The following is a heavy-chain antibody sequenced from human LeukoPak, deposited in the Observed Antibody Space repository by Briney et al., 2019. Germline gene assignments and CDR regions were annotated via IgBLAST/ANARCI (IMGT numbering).Heavy chain of an antibody. CDR3: VKDRSFYYDSSGTSLSYYFDY. V-gene: IGHV3-30*02. CDR1: GFTFSSYG. CDR2: IRYDGRNK. J-gene: IGHJ4*02. Sequence: GGSLRLSCAASGFTFSSYGMHWVRQAPGKGLEWVALIRYDGRNKYYADSVKGRFTISRDNSKNTLNLQMNSLSSEDTALYYCVKDRSFYYDSSGTSLSYYFDYWGQGTLVTVSS. D-gene: IGHD3-22*01.